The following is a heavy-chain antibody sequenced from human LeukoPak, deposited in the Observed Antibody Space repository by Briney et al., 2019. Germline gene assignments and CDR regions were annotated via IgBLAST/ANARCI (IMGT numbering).Heavy chain of an antibody. CDR3: ARDKVYGSGSYFMPYD. Sequence: PGRSLRLSCAASGFTFSSYGMHWVRKAPGKELEWVAVIWYDGSNKYYADSVKGRFTISRDNSKNTLYLQMNSLRAEDTAVYYCARDKVYGSGSYFMPYDWGQGTLVTVSS. V-gene: IGHV3-33*01. CDR2: IWYDGSNK. J-gene: IGHJ4*02. D-gene: IGHD1-26*01. CDR1: GFTFSSYG.